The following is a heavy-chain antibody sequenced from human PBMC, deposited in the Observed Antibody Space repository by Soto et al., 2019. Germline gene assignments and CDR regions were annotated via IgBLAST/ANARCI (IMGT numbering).Heavy chain of an antibody. Sequence: QLGGSLRLSCAASGFTFSSYWMSWVRQAPGKGLEWVANINQDGGEKYYVDSVKGRFTISRDNAKNSLYVQMNSLRAEETAVYYCARAITMVRVAHFDYWGQGALVTVSS. CDR3: ARAITMVRVAHFDY. V-gene: IGHV3-7*03. J-gene: IGHJ4*02. D-gene: IGHD3-10*01. CDR1: GFTFSSYW. CDR2: INQDGGEK.